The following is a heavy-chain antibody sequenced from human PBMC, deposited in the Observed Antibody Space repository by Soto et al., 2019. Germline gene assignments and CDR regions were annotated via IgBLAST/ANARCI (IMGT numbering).Heavy chain of an antibody. V-gene: IGHV3-64D*06. CDR1: GFTFSSYA. J-gene: IGHJ4*02. Sequence: SGGSLRLSCSASGFTFSSYAMHWVRQAPGKGLEYVSAISSNGVSTYYADSVKGRFTISRDNSKNTLYLQMSSLRSEDTAVYYCVKGGAYSTSSTFDYWVQGTLVTVSS. CDR3: VKGGAYSTSSTFDY. D-gene: IGHD6-6*01. CDR2: ISSNGVST.